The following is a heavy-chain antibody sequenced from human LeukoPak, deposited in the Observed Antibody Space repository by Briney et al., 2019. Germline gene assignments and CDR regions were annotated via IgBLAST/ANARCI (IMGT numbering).Heavy chain of an antibody. V-gene: IGHV1-18*01. CDR1: GYTFTSYG. J-gene: IGHJ3*02. Sequence: ASVKVSCKASGYTFTSYGISWVRQAPAQGLEWMGWISAYNGNTNYAQKLQGRVTMTTDTSTSTAYMELRSLRSDDTAVYYCASPGYCSGGSCYSDDAFDIWGQGTMVTVSS. CDR2: ISAYNGNT. CDR3: ASPGYCSGGSCYSDDAFDI. D-gene: IGHD2-15*01.